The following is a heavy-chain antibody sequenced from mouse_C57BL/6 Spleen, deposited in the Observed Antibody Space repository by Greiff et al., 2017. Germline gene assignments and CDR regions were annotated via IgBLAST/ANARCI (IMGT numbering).Heavy chain of an antibody. Sequence: QVQLKQPGAELVKPGASVKLSCKASGYTFTSYWMHWVKQRPGQGLEWIGMIHPNSGSTNYNEKFKSKATLTVDKSSSTAYMQLSSLTSEDSAVXYCARYGGLSAWFAYWGQGTLVTVSA. D-gene: IGHD1-1*01. CDR1: GYTFTSYW. J-gene: IGHJ3*01. V-gene: IGHV1-64*01. CDR3: ARYGGLSAWFAY. CDR2: IHPNSGST.